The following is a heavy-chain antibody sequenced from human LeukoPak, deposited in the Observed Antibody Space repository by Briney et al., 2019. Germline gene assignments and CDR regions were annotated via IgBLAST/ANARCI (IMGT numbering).Heavy chain of an antibody. Sequence: ASVKVSCKASGYTFTGYYMHWVRQAPGQRLEWMGWINAGNGYTKYSQKFQGRVTITRDTSASTAYMELSSLRSEDTAVYYCARAYFAPEIRFYFDYWGQGTLVTVSS. CDR2: INAGNGYT. D-gene: IGHD3-9*01. CDR1: GYTFTGYY. CDR3: ARAYFAPEIRFYFDY. J-gene: IGHJ4*02. V-gene: IGHV1-3*01.